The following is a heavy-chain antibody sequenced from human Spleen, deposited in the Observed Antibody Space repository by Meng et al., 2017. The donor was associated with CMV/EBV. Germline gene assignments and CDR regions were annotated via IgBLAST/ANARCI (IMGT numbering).Heavy chain of an antibody. CDR3: ARNLLEPPDWFDP. D-gene: IGHD1-1*01. CDR1: GGSISSSSYY. J-gene: IGHJ5*02. CDR2: IYYSGST. Sequence: VSGGSISSSSYYWGWIRQPPGKGLEWIGSIYYSGSTYYNPSLKSRVTISVDTSNNQFSLKLSSVTAADTAVYYCARNLLEPPDWFDPWGQGTLVTVSS. V-gene: IGHV4-39*07.